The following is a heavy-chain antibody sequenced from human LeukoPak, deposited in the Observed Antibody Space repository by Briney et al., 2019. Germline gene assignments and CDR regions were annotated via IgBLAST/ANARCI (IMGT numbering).Heavy chain of an antibody. J-gene: IGHJ4*02. CDR2: ISGSGGST. CDR1: GFTFSSYA. V-gene: IGHV3-23*01. D-gene: IGHD3-22*01. CDR3: AKDVTYYYDSSGYLSP. Sequence: GGSLRLSCAASGFTFSSYAMSWVRRAPGKGLEWVSAISGSGGSTYYADSVKGRFTISRDNSKNTLYLQMNSLRAEDTAVYYCAKDVTYYYDSSGYLSPRGQGTLVTVSS.